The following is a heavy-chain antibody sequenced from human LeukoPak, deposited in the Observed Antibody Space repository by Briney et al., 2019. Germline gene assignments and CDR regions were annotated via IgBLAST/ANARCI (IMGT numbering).Heavy chain of an antibody. CDR1: GYTFTSYA. J-gene: IGHJ4*02. D-gene: IGHD4-17*01. V-gene: IGHV1-3*01. CDR3: AGGAGDYPPYYFDY. Sequence: ASVKVSCKASGYTFTSYAMHWVRQAPGQRLEWMGWINAGNGNTKYSQKFQGRVTITRDTSASTAYRELSSLRSEDTAVYYCAGGAGDYPPYYFDYWGQGTLVTVSS. CDR2: INAGNGNT.